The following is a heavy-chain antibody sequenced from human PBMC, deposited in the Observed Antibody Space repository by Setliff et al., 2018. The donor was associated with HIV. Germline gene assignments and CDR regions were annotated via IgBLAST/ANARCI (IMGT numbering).Heavy chain of an antibody. D-gene: IGHD2-2*01. Sequence: SETLSLTCTVSGGSTSNHYWSWIRQPPEKGLEWIGSIFYSGNTNYNPSLKSRVTISVDKSKNQFSLKLSSVTAADTAVYYCARDPGGLYCRGTSCQGGCFDPWGQGTLVTVSS. CDR2: IFYSGNT. CDR3: ARDPGGLYCRGTSCQGGCFDP. V-gene: IGHV4-59*11. CDR1: GGSTSNHY. J-gene: IGHJ5*02.